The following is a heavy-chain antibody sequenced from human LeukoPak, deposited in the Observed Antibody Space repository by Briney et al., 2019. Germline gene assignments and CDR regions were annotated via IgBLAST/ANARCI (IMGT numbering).Heavy chain of an antibody. D-gene: IGHD1-26*01. V-gene: IGHV3-7*03. J-gene: IGHJ4*02. CDR2: IKPDGSEK. CDR1: GVTSSTAW. CDR3: ARDIGDF. Sequence: GALRLSCAASGVTSSTAWMSWVRQAPGTGLEWVATIKPDGSEKFYVDSVKGRFTISRDSAKNSLYLQMNSLRAEDTAVYYCARDIGDFWGQGTLVTVSS.